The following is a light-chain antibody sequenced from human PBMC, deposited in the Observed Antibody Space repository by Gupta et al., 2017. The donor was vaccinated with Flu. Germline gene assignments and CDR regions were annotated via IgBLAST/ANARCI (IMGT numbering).Light chain of an antibody. J-gene: IGLJ2*01. CDR3: ATWDSGLRGV. V-gene: IGLV1-51*01. CDR1: SSDIGNHD. CDR2: END. Sequence: QSILTQPPSVSAAPGQKVTISCSGTSSDIGNHDVSWYKHVPGTAPRLLMYENDKRPSGIPGRFSGAKSGTTATLGISGLQTGDEADYDCATWDSGLRGVFGGGTKLTVL.